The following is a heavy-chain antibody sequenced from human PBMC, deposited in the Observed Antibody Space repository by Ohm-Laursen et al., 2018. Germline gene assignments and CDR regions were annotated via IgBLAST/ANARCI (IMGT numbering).Heavy chain of an antibody. CDR1: GYTFTSYD. CDR3: ARGDPNWFDP. CDR2: ISANNGNT. J-gene: IGHJ5*02. Sequence: SVKVSCKPSGYTFTSYDITWVRQAPGQGLEWMGWISANNGNTNYAQKLLGRVTMTTDTSTSTAYMELRSLTSDDTAVYYCARGDPNWFDPWGQGTLVTVSS. D-gene: IGHD2-21*02. V-gene: IGHV1-18*01.